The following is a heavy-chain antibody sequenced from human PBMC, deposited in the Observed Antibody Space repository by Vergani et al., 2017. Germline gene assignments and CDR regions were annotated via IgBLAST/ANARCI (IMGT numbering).Heavy chain of an antibody. CDR2: IKSKTDGGTT. Sequence: EVQLVESGGGLVKPGGSLRLSCAASGFTFSNAWMSWVRQAPGKGLEWVGRIKSKTDGGTTDYAAPVKGRFTISRDDSKNTLYLQMNSLKTEDTAVYYCITAPFRCGGDCYPYNWFDPWGQGTLVTVSS. CDR1: GFTFSNAW. D-gene: IGHD2-21*02. V-gene: IGHV3-15*01. CDR3: ITAPFRCGGDCYPYNWFDP. J-gene: IGHJ5*02.